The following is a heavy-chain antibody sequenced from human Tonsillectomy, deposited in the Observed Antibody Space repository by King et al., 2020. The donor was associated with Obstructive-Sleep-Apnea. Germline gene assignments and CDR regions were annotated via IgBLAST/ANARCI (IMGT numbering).Heavy chain of an antibody. CDR2: INTNTGNP. D-gene: IGHD2-15*01. Sequence: QLVQSGSELKKPGASVKVSCKASGYTFTSYAMNWVRQAPGQGLEWMGWINTNTGNPTYAQDFTRRVVFSLDTSVSTAYLQISGLKTEDTALYYCARGYCGGASCSNFDYWGQGTLVTVSS. J-gene: IGHJ4*02. CDR3: ARGYCGGASCSNFDY. CDR1: GYTFTSYA. V-gene: IGHV7-4-1*02.